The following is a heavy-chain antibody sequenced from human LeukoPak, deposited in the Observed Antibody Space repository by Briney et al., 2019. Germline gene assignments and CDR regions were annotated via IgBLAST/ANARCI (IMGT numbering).Heavy chain of an antibody. CDR3: TRGDEFPFDY. D-gene: IGHD1-26*01. CDR1: GFTFSGSA. CDR2: IRSKANSYAT. Sequence: GGSLKLSCAASGFTFSGSAMHWVRQASGKGLEWVGRIRSKANSYATAYAASVKGRFTISRDDSKNTAYLQTNSLKTEDTAVYYCTRGDEFPFDYWGQGTLVTVSS. J-gene: IGHJ4*02. V-gene: IGHV3-73*01.